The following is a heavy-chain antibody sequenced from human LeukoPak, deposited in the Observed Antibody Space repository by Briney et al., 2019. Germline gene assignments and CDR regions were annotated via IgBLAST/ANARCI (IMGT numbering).Heavy chain of an antibody. D-gene: IGHD2-21*01. Sequence: GGSLRLSCAASRFTFTDYGMHWVRQAPGKGLEWVAAIWYDGSHENNADSVKGRFTISRDNSKNTLYLQMNSLRAEDTAVYYCARGKLGDSGYHYTYFDLWGQGTLVTVPS. CDR1: RFTFTDYG. V-gene: IGHV3-33*01. CDR3: ARGKLGDSGYHYTYFDL. J-gene: IGHJ4*02. CDR2: IWYDGSHE.